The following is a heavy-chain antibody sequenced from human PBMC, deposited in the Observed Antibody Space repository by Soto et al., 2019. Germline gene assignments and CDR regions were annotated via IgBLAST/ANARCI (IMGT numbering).Heavy chain of an antibody. Sequence: SETLSLTCAVYGGSFSGYYWSWIRQPPGKGLEWIGEINHSGSTNYNPSLKSRVTISVDTSKNQFSLKLSSVTAADTAVYYCAKDGDIVPGAHFDYWGQGAPVTVSS. CDR3: AKDGDIVPGAHFDY. CDR2: INHSGST. J-gene: IGHJ4*02. V-gene: IGHV4-34*01. CDR1: GGSFSGYY. D-gene: IGHD5-12*01.